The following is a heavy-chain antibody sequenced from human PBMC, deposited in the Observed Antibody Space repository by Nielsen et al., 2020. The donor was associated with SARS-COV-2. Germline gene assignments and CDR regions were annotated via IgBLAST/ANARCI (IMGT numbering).Heavy chain of an antibody. D-gene: IGHD5-18*01. V-gene: IGHV4-59*01. J-gene: IGHJ3*02. Sequence: SETLSLTCTVSGGSISSYYWSWIRQPPGKGLEWIGYIYYSGSTNYNPSLKSRVTISVDTSKNQFSLKLSSVTAAGTAVYYCARVDTAMAYDAFDIWGQGTMVTVSS. CDR2: IYYSGST. CDR3: ARVDTAMAYDAFDI. CDR1: GGSISSYY.